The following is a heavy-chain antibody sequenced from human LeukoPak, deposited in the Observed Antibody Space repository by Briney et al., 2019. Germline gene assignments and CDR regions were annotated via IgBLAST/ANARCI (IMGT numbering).Heavy chain of an antibody. D-gene: IGHD2-2*01. CDR1: GFTFSSYG. CDR2: IRYDGSNK. Sequence: GGSLRLSCAASGFTFSSYGMHWVRQAPGKGLEWVAFIRYDGSNKYYADSVKGRFTISRDNSKNTLYLQMNSLRAEDTAVYYCARMGQLPFDYWGQGTLVTVSS. CDR3: ARMGQLPFDY. J-gene: IGHJ4*02. V-gene: IGHV3-30*02.